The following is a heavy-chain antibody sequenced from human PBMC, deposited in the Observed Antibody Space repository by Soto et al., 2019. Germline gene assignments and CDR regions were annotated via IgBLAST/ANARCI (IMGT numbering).Heavy chain of an antibody. D-gene: IGHD2-21*02. CDR2: IYYSGST. CDR1: GGSVRTAGYY. V-gene: IGHV4-61*08. J-gene: IGHJ4*02. CDR3: ARDYGGDDPYYFDY. Sequence: ASETLSLTCTVSGGSVRTAGYYWSWIRQPPGKGLEWIGYIYYSGSTNYNPSLKSRVTISVDTSKNQFSLKLNSVTAADTAVYYCARDYGGDDPYYFDYWGQGTLVTVSS.